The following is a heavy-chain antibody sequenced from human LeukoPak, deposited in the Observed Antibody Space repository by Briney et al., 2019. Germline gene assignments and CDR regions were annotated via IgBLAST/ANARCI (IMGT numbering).Heavy chain of an antibody. CDR3: AKGRGYCSGGSCYSDY. CDR2: VSSSDSSS. Sequence: GGSLRLSCSASGFTFSSYAMTWVRQAPGKGLEGVSTVSSSDSSSYYADSVKGRFTISRDNSKNTLYLQMNSLRAEDTAVYYCAKGRGYCSGGSCYSDYWGQGTLVTVSS. J-gene: IGHJ4*02. D-gene: IGHD2-15*01. V-gene: IGHV3-23*01. CDR1: GFTFSSYA.